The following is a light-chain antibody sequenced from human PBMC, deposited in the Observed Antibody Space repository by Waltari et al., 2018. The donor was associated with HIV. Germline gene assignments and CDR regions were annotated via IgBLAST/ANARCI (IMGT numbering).Light chain of an antibody. CDR3: NSRDDSGHWF. Sequence: SSELAQDPAVSVALGQTVRITCQGDRVRSYYARWYQQKPGQAPVLVIYGENNRPSGIPDRFSGSRSGNTASLTIAGAQAEDEADYYCNSRDDSGHWFFGGGTKVTVL. CDR1: RVRSYY. V-gene: IGLV3-19*01. J-gene: IGLJ3*02. CDR2: GEN.